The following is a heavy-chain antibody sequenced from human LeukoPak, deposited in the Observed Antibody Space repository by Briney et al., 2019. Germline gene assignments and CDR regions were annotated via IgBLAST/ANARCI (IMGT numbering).Heavy chain of an antibody. D-gene: IGHD3-22*01. J-gene: IGHJ4*02. CDR1: GGSISSSNR. Sequence: SGTLSLTCAVSGGSISSSNRWSWVRQPPGKGLEWIGEIYYSGSTNYNPSLKSRVTISVDKSKNQFSLKLSSVTTADTAVYYCARDTYYYDSSGYYVFDYWGQGTLVTVSS. CDR2: IYYSGST. CDR3: ARDTYYYDSSGYYVFDY. V-gene: IGHV4-4*02.